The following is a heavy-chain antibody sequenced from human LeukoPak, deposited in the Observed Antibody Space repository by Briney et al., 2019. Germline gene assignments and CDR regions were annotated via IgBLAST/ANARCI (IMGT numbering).Heavy chain of an antibody. J-gene: IGHJ4*02. CDR2: INHSGST. CDR1: GGSFSGYY. CDR3: ARGSLSWELRPFDY. Sequence: SETLSLTCAVYGGSFSGYYWSWIRQPPGKGLEWIGEINHSGSTNYNPSLKSRVTISVDTSKNQFSLKLSSVTAADTAVYHCARGSLSWELRPFDYWGQGTLVTVSS. D-gene: IGHD1-26*01. V-gene: IGHV4-34*01.